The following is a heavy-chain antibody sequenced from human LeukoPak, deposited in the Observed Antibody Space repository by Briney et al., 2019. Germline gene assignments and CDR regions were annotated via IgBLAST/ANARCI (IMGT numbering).Heavy chain of an antibody. D-gene: IGHD2-21*02. CDR1: GGSISSPY. CDR2: IFYTGSN. J-gene: IGHJ4*02. CDR3: ARYGYCGGDRCFYDY. V-gene: IGHV4-59*11. Sequence: SETLSLTCSVSGGSISSPYWSWIRQALGKGPEWVGYIFYTGSNDYSPSLKSRVTISVDTSKNQFSLKLNSVTAADTAVYYCARYGYCGGDRCFYDYWGQGTLVTVSS.